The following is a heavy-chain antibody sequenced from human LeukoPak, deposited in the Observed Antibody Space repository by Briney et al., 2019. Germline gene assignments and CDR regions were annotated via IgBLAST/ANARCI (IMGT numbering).Heavy chain of an antibody. CDR3: ARDTLRGDGYNYDS. V-gene: IGHV4-61*01. CDR2: IYYSGST. CDR1: GGSVSNKSYY. D-gene: IGHD5-24*01. Sequence: KPSETLSLTCAVSGGSVSNKSYYWSWIRQPPGKGLEYIGYIYYSGSTNYNPSLKSRVTISVDTSKNQFSLKLSSVIAADTAVYYCARDTLRGDGYNYDSWGQGTLVTVSS. J-gene: IGHJ5*01.